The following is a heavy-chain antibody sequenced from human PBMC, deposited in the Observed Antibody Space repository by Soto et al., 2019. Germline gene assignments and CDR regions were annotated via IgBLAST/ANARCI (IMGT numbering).Heavy chain of an antibody. J-gene: IGHJ4*02. CDR2: IIPIFGTA. Sequence: SVKVSCKASGGTFSSYAISWVRQAPGQGREWMGGIIPIFGTANYAQKFQGRVTITADKSTSTAYMELSSLRSEDTAVYYCARDRERWLLHYWGQGTLVTVSS. V-gene: IGHV1-69*06. CDR3: ARDRERWLLHY. D-gene: IGHD5-12*01. CDR1: GGTFSSYA.